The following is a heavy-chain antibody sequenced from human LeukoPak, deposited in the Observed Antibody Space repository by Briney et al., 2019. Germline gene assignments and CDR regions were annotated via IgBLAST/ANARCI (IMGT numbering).Heavy chain of an antibody. J-gene: IGHJ4*02. CDR3: ARGGDYDILTGYYGYFDY. V-gene: IGHV4-59*01. CDR2: IYYSGST. CDR1: GGSISSYY. Sequence: SETLSLTCTVSGGSISSYYWSWIRQHPGKGLGWIGYIYYSGSTNYNPSLKSRVTISVDTSKNQFSLKLSSVTAADTAVYYCARGGDYDILTGYYGYFDYWGQGTLVTVSS. D-gene: IGHD3-9*01.